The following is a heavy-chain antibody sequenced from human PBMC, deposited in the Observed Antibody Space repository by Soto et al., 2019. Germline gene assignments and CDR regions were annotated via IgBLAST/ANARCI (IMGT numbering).Heavy chain of an antibody. CDR1: GFTFSSYS. J-gene: IGHJ4*02. Sequence: EVQLVESGGGLVKPGGSLRLSCAASGFTFSSYSMNWVRQAPGTGLEWVSSISSSSSYIYYRDSVKSRFTISRDNAKNSLNLRMKSLIAEDTVVYYCAGVVAAIYYWGQGTLVTVSS. CDR3: AGVVAAIYY. CDR2: ISSSSSYI. D-gene: IGHD2-15*01. V-gene: IGHV3-21*06.